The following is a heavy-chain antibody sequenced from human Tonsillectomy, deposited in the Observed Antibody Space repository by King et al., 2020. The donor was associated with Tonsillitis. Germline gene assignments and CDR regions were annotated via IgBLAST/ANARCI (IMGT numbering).Heavy chain of an antibody. CDR3: ATSPXXSSXXDPDXXYGMXV. CDR1: GFTFSSYG. CDR2: ISYDGSNK. V-gene: IGHV3-30*03. D-gene: IGHD6-13*01. Sequence: QLVQSGGGVVQPGRSLRLSCAASGFTFSSYGMHWVRQAPGKGLEWVAVISYDGSNKYYADSVKGRFTISRDNSKNTLYLQMNSLRAEDTALYYCATSPXXSSXXDPDXXYGMXVWGXXTTVTVS. J-gene: IGHJ6*02.